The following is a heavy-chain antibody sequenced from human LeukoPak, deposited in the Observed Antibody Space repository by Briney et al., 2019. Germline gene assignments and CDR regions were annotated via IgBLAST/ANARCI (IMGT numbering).Heavy chain of an antibody. CDR1: GFTFSSYA. CDR3: ARGRDGYNLVDAFDI. J-gene: IGHJ3*02. Sequence: GGSLRLSCAASGFTFSSYAMGWVRQAPGKGLEWVSSIGGSGGGTYYADSVKGRFTISRDNAKNSLYLQMNSLRAEDTAVYYCARGRDGYNLVDAFDIWGQGIMVIVSS. V-gene: IGHV3-23*01. CDR2: IGGSGGGT. D-gene: IGHD5-24*01.